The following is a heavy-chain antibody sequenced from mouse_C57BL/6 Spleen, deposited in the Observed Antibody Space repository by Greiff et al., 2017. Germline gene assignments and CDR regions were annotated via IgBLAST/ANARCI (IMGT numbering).Heavy chain of an antibody. CDR2: INPNNGGT. J-gene: IGHJ3*01. Sequence: VQLQQSGPELVKPGASVKMSCKASGYTFPDYNMHWVKQSHGKSLEWIGYINPNNGGTSSNQKFKGKATLTVNKSSNTAYMELRSLTSEDSAVYYCARWATVVEGGWCAYWGQGTLVTVSA. D-gene: IGHD1-1*01. CDR3: ARWATVVEGGWCAY. CDR1: GYTFPDYN. V-gene: IGHV1-22*01.